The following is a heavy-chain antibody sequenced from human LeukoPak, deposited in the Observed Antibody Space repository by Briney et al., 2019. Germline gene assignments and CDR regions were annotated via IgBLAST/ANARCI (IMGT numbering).Heavy chain of an antibody. CDR1: GGSISSYY. Sequence: SETLSLTCTVSGGSISSYYWSWIRQPPGKGLEWIGYIYYSGSTNYNPSLKSRVTISVDTSKNQFSLKLSSVTAADTAVYYCARDRSYPRYYYGMDVWGQGTTVTVSS. J-gene: IGHJ6*02. CDR3: ARDRSYPRYYYGMDV. V-gene: IGHV4-59*01. CDR2: IYYSGST. D-gene: IGHD3-16*02.